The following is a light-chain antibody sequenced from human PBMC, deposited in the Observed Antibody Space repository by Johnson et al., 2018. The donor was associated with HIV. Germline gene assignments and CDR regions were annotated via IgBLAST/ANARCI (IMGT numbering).Light chain of an antibody. CDR3: GTWDSSLSAFYV. CDR1: SSNIGNNY. V-gene: IGLV1-51*02. CDR2: ENN. Sequence: QSVLTQPPSVSAAPGQKVTISCSGSSSNIGNNYVSWYQQLPGTAPKLLIYENNMRPSGIPDRFSGSKSGTSATLDITGLQTGDEADYYCGTWDSSLSAFYVFGTGTKVTVL. J-gene: IGLJ1*01.